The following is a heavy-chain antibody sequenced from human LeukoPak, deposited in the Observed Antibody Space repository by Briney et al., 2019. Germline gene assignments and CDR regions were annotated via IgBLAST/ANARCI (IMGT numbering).Heavy chain of an antibody. Sequence: SETLSLTCAVYGGSFSGYYWSWIRQPPGKGLEWIGEINHSGSTNYNPSLKSRVTISVDTSKNQFSLKLSSVTAADTAVYYCARHAEWELLFDYWGQGTLVTVSS. CDR3: ARHAEWELLFDY. CDR1: GGSFSGYY. CDR2: INHSGST. J-gene: IGHJ4*02. V-gene: IGHV4-34*01. D-gene: IGHD1-26*01.